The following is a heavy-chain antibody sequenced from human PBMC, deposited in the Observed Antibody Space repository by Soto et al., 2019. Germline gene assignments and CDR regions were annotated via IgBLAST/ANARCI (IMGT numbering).Heavy chain of an antibody. CDR1: GYSFTSYW. CDR3: ASNLYSSSGNYYYGMDV. CDR2: IDPSDSCT. D-gene: IGHD6-6*01. V-gene: IGHV5-10-1*01. J-gene: IGHJ6*02. Sequence: GESLKISCKGSGYSFTSYWISWVRQMPGKGLEWMGRIDPSDSCTNYSPSFQGHVTISADKSISTAYLQWSSLKASDTAMYYCASNLYSSSGNYYYGMDVWGQGTTVTVSS.